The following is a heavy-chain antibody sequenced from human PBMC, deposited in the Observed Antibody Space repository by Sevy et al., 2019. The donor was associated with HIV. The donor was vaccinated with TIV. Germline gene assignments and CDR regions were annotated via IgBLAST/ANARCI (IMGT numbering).Heavy chain of an antibody. V-gene: IGHV3-48*02. J-gene: IGHJ6*02. Sequence: GGSLRLSCAASGFTFSSYSMNWVRQAPGKGLEWVSYISSSSSTIYYADSVKGRFTISRDNAKNSLYLQMNSLRYEDTAVYYCATDRDHDSSGDYYGMVVWGQGTTVTLSS. CDR2: ISSSSSTI. CDR3: ATDRDHDSSGDYYGMVV. D-gene: IGHD3-22*01. CDR1: GFTFSSYS.